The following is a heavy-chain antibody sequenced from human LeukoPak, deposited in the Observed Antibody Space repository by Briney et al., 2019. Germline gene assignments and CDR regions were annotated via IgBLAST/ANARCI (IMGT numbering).Heavy chain of an antibody. Sequence: GSLRLSCAASGFTFSSYWMSWVRQPPGKGLEWIGNIYYSGSTYYNPSLRSRVTISVDTSKNQFSLKLSSVTAADSAVYYCARDIGLFPHVSFDPWGQGTLVTASS. V-gene: IGHV4-4*02. D-gene: IGHD2-21*01. J-gene: IGHJ5*02. CDR1: GFTFSSYW. CDR2: IYYSGST. CDR3: ARDIGLFPHVSFDP.